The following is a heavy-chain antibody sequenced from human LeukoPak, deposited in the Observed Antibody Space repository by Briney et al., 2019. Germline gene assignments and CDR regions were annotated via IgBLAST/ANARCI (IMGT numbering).Heavy chain of an antibody. J-gene: IGHJ5*02. CDR2: IDPSDSYT. Sequence: GESLKISCKGSGYSFTSYWISWVRQMPGKGLEWMGRIDPSDSYTNYSPSLQGHVTISADKSISTAYLQWSSLKASDTAMYYCARGGYCSSSSCRNWFDPWGQGTLVTVSS. CDR1: GYSFTSYW. CDR3: ARGGYCSSSSCRNWFDP. V-gene: IGHV5-10-1*01. D-gene: IGHD2-2*01.